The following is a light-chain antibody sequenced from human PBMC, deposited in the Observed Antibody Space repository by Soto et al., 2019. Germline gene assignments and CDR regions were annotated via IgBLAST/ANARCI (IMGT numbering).Light chain of an antibody. J-gene: IGKJ4*01. V-gene: IGKV1-12*01. CDR1: QGISSW. CDR2: TGS. CDR3: QQANSFPLT. Sequence: DIEMTQSPSSVSASVGDRVTITCRASQGISSWLAWYQQKPGRAPKLLIYTGSSLRVEVPSSLSGTGSGTDFTLTISSLQPEDVVTFYWQQANSFPLTFGGGTKVEIK.